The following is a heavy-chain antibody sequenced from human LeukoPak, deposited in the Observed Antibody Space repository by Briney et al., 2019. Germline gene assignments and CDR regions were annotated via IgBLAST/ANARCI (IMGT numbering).Heavy chain of an antibody. CDR1: TGSISGYY. CDR3: AKRPVVATFDY. V-gene: IGHV4-59*01. D-gene: IGHD2-15*01. CDR2: IHYSGIT. Sequence: PSETLSLTCTLSTGSISGYYWSWVRQPPGKGLEWIGFIHYSGITNYNPSLKSRVTISLDMSKNQFSLRLTSVTTADTAVYYCAKRPVVATFDYWGQGTLVTVSS. J-gene: IGHJ4*02.